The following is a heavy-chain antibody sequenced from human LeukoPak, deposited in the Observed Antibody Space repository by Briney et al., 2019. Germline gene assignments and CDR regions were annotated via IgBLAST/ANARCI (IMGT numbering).Heavy chain of an antibody. J-gene: IGHJ6*03. Sequence: ASVNVSCKASGDTFTGNHIHWVRQAPGPGIEWMGRIDPSSGVTTYAQKFQGRVNMTRDTSISTDYMELGKLRSGDTPAHYCARGGREIRRGGSSSTYYYYMDVWGKGTTVTVSS. D-gene: IGHD2-15*01. V-gene: IGHV1-2*06. CDR1: GDTFTGNH. CDR2: IDPSSGVT. CDR3: ARGGREIRRGGSSSTYYYYMDV.